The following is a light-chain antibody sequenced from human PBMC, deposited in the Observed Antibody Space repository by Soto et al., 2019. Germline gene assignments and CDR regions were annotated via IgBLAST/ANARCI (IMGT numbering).Light chain of an antibody. CDR3: QQYNSYPYT. V-gene: IGKV1-5*01. CDR1: QSISNW. CDR2: DAS. Sequence: DIQMTQSPSTLSASVGDRVTITCRASQSISNWLAWYQQKPRKAPKLLIYDASSLESGVPSRFSGSGSGTEFTLTISSLQPDDFATYYCQQYNSYPYTFGQGTKLEIK. J-gene: IGKJ2*01.